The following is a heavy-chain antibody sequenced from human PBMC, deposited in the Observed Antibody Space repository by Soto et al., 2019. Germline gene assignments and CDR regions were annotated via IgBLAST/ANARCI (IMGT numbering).Heavy chain of an antibody. CDR2: INSDGSST. J-gene: IGHJ2*01. D-gene: IGHD7-27*01. CDR1: GFTFSSYW. Sequence: EVQLVESGGGLVQPGGSLRLSCAASGFTFSSYWMHWVHQAPGKGLVWVSRINSDGSSTSYADSVKGRFTISRDNAKNTLYLQMNSLRAEDTAVYYCARGGLGQYWYFDLWGRGTLVTVSS. CDR3: ARGGLGQYWYFDL. V-gene: IGHV3-74*01.